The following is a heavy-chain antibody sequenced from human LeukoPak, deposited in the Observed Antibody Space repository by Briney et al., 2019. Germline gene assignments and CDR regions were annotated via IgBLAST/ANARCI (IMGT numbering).Heavy chain of an antibody. J-gene: IGHJ4*02. V-gene: IGHV3-23*01. CDR1: GFTFSDFY. D-gene: IGHD1-26*01. CDR2: ITENGDNT. CDR3: AKRDSSGSYEGDY. Sequence: PGGSLRLSCAASGFTFSDFYMTWIRQAPGKGLEWVSGITENGDNTYYADSVKGRFTISRDNSKNTLFLQMNSLRAEDTAVYYCAKRDSSGSYEGDYWGQGTLDTVSS.